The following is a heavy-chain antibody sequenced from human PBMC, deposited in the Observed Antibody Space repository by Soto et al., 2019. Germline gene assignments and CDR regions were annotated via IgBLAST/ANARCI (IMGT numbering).Heavy chain of an antibody. CDR3: AKDHLRSRGDPDAFDI. J-gene: IGHJ3*02. CDR1: GFTFSSYG. CDR2: ISNDGIKK. D-gene: IGHD7-27*01. V-gene: IGHV3-30*18. Sequence: TGGSLRLSCAASGFTFSSYGVHWVRQAPGKGLEWVAVISNDGIKKNYGESAKGRFTISRDNSKNTLYLQMNSLRTEDTAVYYCAKDHLRSRGDPDAFDIWGQGTMVTVSS.